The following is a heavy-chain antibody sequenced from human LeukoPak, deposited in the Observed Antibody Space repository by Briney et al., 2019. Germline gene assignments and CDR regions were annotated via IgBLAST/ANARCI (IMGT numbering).Heavy chain of an antibody. CDR2: INSDGINT. CDR1: GFTFSNYW. J-gene: IGHJ4*02. V-gene: IGHV3-74*01. D-gene: IGHD4-17*01. CDR3: AKDLYYGDYVPFDY. Sequence: GGSLRLSCAASGFTFSNYWMHWVRQAPGKGLVWVSRINSDGINTSYADSVKGRFTISRDNAKNTLYLQMNSLRAEDTAVYYCAKDLYYGDYVPFDYWGQGTLVTVSS.